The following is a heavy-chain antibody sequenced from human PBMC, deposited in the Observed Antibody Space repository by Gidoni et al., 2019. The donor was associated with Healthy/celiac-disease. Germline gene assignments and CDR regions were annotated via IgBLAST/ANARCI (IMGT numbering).Heavy chain of an antibody. CDR3: AKDPASPGIAVAGTGSYFDY. D-gene: IGHD6-19*01. Sequence: VQLLESGGGLVQPGGSLRLSCEASGLTFSSHAMSWGRPAPGKGRGWGSAISGSGGSTDYADSVKGRFTISRENSKNTLYLQMNSLRAEDTAVYYCAKDPASPGIAVAGTGSYFDYGGQGTLVTVSS. CDR1: GLTFSSHA. J-gene: IGHJ4*02. V-gene: IGHV3-23*01. CDR2: ISGSGGST.